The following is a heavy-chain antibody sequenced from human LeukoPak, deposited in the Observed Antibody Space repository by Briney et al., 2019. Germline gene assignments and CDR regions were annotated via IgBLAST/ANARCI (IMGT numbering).Heavy chain of an antibody. CDR3: AKDGLSDDRWYGGVQY. D-gene: IGHD4-23*01. J-gene: IGHJ1*01. CDR2: ISSSSSTI. CDR1: GFTFSSYS. V-gene: IGHV3-48*01. Sequence: PGGSLRLSCAASGFTFSSYSMNWVRQAPGKGLEWVSYISSSSSTIYYADSVKGRFTISRDNSKNTLYLQMNSLRPEDTGVYFCAKDGLSDDRWYGGVQYWGQGTLVTVSS.